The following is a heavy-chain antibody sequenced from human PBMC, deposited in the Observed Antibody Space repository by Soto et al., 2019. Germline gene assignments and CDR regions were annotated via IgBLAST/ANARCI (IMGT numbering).Heavy chain of an antibody. CDR3: ARDGPSTPDQTSCYTFDI. CDR1: GFTFSSYW. D-gene: IGHD2-2*02. V-gene: IGHV3-7*01. Sequence: GGSLRLSCAASGFTFSSYWMSWVRQAPGKGLEWVANIKQDGSEKYYVDSVKGRFTISRDNAKNSLYLQMNSLRAEDTAVYYCARDGPSTPDQTSCYTFDIWGQGTMVTVSS. CDR2: IKQDGSEK. J-gene: IGHJ3*02.